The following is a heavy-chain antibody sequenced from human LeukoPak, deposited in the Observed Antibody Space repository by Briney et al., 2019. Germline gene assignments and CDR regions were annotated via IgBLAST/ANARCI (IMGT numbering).Heavy chain of an antibody. CDR2: ISSSSSYI. V-gene: IGHV3-21*01. D-gene: IGHD3-10*01. J-gene: IGHJ4*02. Sequence: GGSLRLSCAASGFTFIGYSMNWVRQAPGKGLEWVSSISSSSSYIYYADSVKGRFTISRDNAKNSLYLQMNSLRAEDTAVYYCARDRITMVRGVIIPFDYWGQGTLVTVSS. CDR1: GFTFIGYS. CDR3: ARDRITMVRGVIIPFDY.